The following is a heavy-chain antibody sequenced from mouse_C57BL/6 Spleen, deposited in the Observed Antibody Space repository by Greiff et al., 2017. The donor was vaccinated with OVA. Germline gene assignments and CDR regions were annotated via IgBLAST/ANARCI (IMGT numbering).Heavy chain of an antibody. J-gene: IGHJ2*01. D-gene: IGHD2-1*01. V-gene: IGHV1-61*01. CDR3: ARDGGNYYFDY. CDR2: IYPSDSET. CDR1: GYTFTSYW. Sequence: VKLQQSGAELVRPGSSVKLSCKASGYTFTSYWMDWVKQRPGQGLEWIGNIYPSDSETHYNQKFKDKATLTVDKSSSTAYMQLSSLTSEDSAVYYCARDGGNYYFDYWGQGTTLTVSS.